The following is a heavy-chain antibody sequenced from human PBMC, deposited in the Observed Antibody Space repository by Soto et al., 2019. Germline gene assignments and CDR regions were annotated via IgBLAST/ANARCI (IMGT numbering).Heavy chain of an antibody. Sequence: SETLSLTCTVSGGSISSYYWSWIRQPPGKGLEWIGYIYYSGSTNYNPSLKSRVTISVDTSKNQFSLKLSSVTAADTAVYYCARNGSRRQLAYYYYGMDVWGQGTTVTVSS. CDR2: IYYSGST. CDR3: ARNGSRRQLAYYYYGMDV. CDR1: GGSISSYY. J-gene: IGHJ6*02. V-gene: IGHV4-59*01. D-gene: IGHD6-13*01.